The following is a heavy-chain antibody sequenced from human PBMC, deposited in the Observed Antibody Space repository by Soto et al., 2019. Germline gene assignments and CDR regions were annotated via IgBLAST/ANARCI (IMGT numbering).Heavy chain of an antibody. CDR3: AASSGYDRVDYYYGMDV. CDR2: ISGSGGST. D-gene: IGHD5-12*01. J-gene: IGHJ6*02. V-gene: IGHV3-23*01. Sequence: HPGGSLRLSCAASGFTFSSYAMSWVRQAPGKGLEWVSAISGSGGSTYYADSVKGRFTISRDNSKNTLYLQMNSLRAEDTAVYYCAASSGYDRVDYYYGMDVWGQGTTVTVSS. CDR1: GFTFSSYA.